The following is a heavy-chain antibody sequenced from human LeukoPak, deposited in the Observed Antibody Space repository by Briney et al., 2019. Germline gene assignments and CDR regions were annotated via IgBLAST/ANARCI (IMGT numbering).Heavy chain of an antibody. D-gene: IGHD1-26*01. J-gene: IGHJ4*02. CDR1: GYTFTRYG. V-gene: IGHV1-18*01. CDR3: ALSGSYAPFDY. Sequence: ASVKVSCKASGYTFTRYGISWVRQAPGQGLEWMGWISAYNGNTNYAQKLQGRVTMTTDTSTSTAYTELRSLRSDDTAVYYCALSGSYAPFDYWGQGTLVTVSS. CDR2: ISAYNGNT.